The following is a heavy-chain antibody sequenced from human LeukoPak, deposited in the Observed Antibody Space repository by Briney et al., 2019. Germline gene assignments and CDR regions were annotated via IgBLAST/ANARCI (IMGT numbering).Heavy chain of an antibody. CDR1: GGSFSGYY. CDR2: INHSGST. D-gene: IGHD2-8*01. CDR3: ARGRGYCTNGVCYRYYYYYMDV. Sequence: SETLSLTCAVYGGSFSGYYWSWIRQPPGKGLEWIGEINHSGSTNYNPSLKSRVTISVDTSKNQFSLKLSSVTAADTAVYYCARGRGYCTNGVCYRYYYYYMDVWGKWTTVTVSS. V-gene: IGHV4-34*01. J-gene: IGHJ6*03.